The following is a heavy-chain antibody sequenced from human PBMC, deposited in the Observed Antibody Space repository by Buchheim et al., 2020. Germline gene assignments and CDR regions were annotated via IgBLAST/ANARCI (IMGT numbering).Heavy chain of an antibody. Sequence: QVQLQESGPGLVKPSQTLSLTCTVSGGSISSGDYYWSWIRQPPGKGLEWIGYIYYSGNTYYNPSLKSRVTISVDTSKNQFSLKLSSVTAADTAVYYCAREGGYYYDSSGNGWYFDLWGRGTL. CDR2: IYYSGNT. J-gene: IGHJ2*01. CDR1: GGSISSGDYY. D-gene: IGHD3-22*01. V-gene: IGHV4-30-4*01. CDR3: AREGGYYYDSSGNGWYFDL.